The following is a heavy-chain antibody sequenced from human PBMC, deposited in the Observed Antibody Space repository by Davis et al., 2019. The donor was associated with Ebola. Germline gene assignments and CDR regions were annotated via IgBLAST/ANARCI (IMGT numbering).Heavy chain of an antibody. CDR3: TIAVAGTRVDY. CDR2: IRSKANSYAT. CDR1: GFTFSGSA. D-gene: IGHD6-19*01. V-gene: IGHV3-73*01. Sequence: GESLKISCAASGFTFSGSAMHWVRQASGKGLEWVGRIRSKANSYATAYAASVKGRFTISRDDSKNTAYLQMNSLKTEDTAVYYCTIAVAGTRVDYWGQGTLVTVSS. J-gene: IGHJ4*02.